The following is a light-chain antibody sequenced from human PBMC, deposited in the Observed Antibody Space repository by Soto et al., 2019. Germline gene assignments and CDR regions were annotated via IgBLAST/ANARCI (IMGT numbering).Light chain of an antibody. CDR3: QSYDSSLSVV. CDR1: SSNIGAGYD. V-gene: IGLV1-40*01. J-gene: IGLJ2*01. CDR2: GNS. Sequence: QSVLTQPPSVSGAPGQRVTISCTGSSSNIGAGYDVHWYQQLPGTAPKLLIYGNSNRPSGVPDRFSGSKSGTSASLAITGLQAEDEADYYCQSYDSSLSVVFGGRTKLTAL.